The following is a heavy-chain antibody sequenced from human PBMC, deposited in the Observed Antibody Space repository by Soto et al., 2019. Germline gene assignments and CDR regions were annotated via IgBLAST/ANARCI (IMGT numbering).Heavy chain of an antibody. D-gene: IGHD6-19*01. Sequence: GGSLRLSCAASGFTFSSYAMSWVHQAPGKGLEWDSAISGSGGSTYYADSVKGRFTISRDNSKNTLYLQMNSLRAEDTAVYYCAKVKGSSGLDYWGQGTLVTVSS. CDR3: AKVKGSSGLDY. V-gene: IGHV3-23*01. CDR1: GFTFSSYA. CDR2: ISGSGGST. J-gene: IGHJ4*02.